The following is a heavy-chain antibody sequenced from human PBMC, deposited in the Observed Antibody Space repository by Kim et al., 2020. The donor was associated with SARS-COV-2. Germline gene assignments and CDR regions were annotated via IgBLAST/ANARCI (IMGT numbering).Heavy chain of an antibody. CDR1: GNTFSNYW. CDR3: ARLHILTGYYLDY. J-gene: IGHJ4*02. Sequence: GESLKFSCQGSGNTFSNYWIAWVRQMPGKGLEWMAIVFPGDSDTRYSPSFQGLVTASADKSISTAYLQWRSLKASDSAMYYCARLHILTGYYLDYWGQGT. V-gene: IGHV5-51*01. CDR2: VFPGDSDT. D-gene: IGHD3-9*01.